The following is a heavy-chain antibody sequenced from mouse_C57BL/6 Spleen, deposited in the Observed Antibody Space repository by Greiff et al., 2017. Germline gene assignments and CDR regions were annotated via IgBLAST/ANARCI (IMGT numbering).Heavy chain of an antibody. Sequence: EVQLVESGGGLVKPGGSLKLSCAASGFTFSSYTMSWVRQTPEKRLEWVATISGGGGNTYYPDSVKGRFTISRDNAKNTLYLQMSSLRSEDTALYYCARHELGRDYFDYWGQGTTLTVSS. CDR2: ISGGGGNT. J-gene: IGHJ2*01. V-gene: IGHV5-9*01. D-gene: IGHD4-1*01. CDR1: GFTFSSYT. CDR3: ARHELGRDYFDY.